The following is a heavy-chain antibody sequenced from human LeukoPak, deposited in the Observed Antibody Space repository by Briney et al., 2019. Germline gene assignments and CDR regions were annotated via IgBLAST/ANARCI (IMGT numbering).Heavy chain of an antibody. CDR1: GFTVSSNY. D-gene: IGHD1-1*01. CDR3: ARGSVWEHYFDY. J-gene: IGHJ4*02. Sequence: GGSLRLSCAASGFTVSSNYMSWVRQAPGKGLEWVSVIYSGGSTYYADSVEGRFTISRDNSKNTLYLQMNSLRAEDTAVYYCARGSVWEHYFDYWGQGTLVTVSS. CDR2: IYSGGST. V-gene: IGHV3-66*01.